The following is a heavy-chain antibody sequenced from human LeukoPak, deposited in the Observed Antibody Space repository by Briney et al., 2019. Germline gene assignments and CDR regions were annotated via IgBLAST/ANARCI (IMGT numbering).Heavy chain of an antibody. CDR1: GASLSSGDYH. V-gene: IGHV4-30-4*01. J-gene: IGHJ5*02. D-gene: IGHD3-10*01. CDR2: IHDSGST. CDR3: ARGFGAGNYYYGWFDP. Sequence: SQTLSLTCTVSGASLSSGDYHWNWLRQPPGKGLEWIGFIHDSGSTYYNPSLKSRVSISRDMSKNQLSLMLSSVTAADTAVYYCARGFGAGNYYYGWFDPWGQGTLVTVSS.